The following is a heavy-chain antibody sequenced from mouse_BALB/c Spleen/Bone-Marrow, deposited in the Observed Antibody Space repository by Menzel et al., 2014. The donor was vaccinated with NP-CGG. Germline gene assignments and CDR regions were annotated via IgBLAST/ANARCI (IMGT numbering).Heavy chain of an antibody. CDR3: ARSDGYRAMDY. D-gene: IGHD2-3*01. V-gene: IGHV1-82*01. CDR2: IYPGDGDT. Sequence: VKLMESGPELVKPGASVKISCKASGYAFSYSWMSWVKQRPGQGLEWIGRIYPGDGDTYYNGKFKGRATLTADKSSSTAYMQLSSLTSVDSAVYFCARSDGYRAMDYWGQGSSVTVSS. CDR1: GYAFSYSW. J-gene: IGHJ4*01.